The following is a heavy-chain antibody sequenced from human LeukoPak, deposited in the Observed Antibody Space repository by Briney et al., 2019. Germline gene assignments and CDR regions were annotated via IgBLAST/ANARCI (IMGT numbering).Heavy chain of an antibody. J-gene: IGHJ6*02. V-gene: IGHV3-11*01. D-gene: IGHD4-11*01. CDR1: GFSFSDYY. CDR2: ISSSGSPV. Sequence: GGSLRLSCAASGFSFSDYYMSWIRQAPGKGLEWVSYISSSGSPVYYGDSVEGRFTISRDNAENSLYLQMNSLRVEDTAVYYCAREPKNSNYYYYGMDVWGQGTTATVSS. CDR3: AREPKNSNYYYYGMDV.